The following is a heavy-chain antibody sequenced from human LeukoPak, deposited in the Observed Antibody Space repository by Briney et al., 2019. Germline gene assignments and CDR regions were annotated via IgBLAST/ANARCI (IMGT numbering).Heavy chain of an antibody. J-gene: IGHJ4*02. D-gene: IGHD2-2*01. CDR1: GYSFTGSY. CDR2: INPNSGGA. CDR3: ASGGGSSNFRY. Sequence: GASVKVSCKASGYSFTGSYLHWVRQAPGQGPEWMGWINPNSGGADYAQNLLGRGTMTRDTSISTAYMQLSSLRSDDKAVYYCASGGGSSNFRYWGQGTLVTVSS. V-gene: IGHV1-2*02.